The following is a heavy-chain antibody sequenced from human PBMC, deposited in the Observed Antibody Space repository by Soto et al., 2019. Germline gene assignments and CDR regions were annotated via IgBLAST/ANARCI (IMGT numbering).Heavy chain of an antibody. CDR3: ARDGDIVRGVLFDY. D-gene: IGHD3-10*01. V-gene: IGHV1-2*04. J-gene: IGHJ4*02. CDR1: GYTFTCYY. CDR2: INPNSGGT. Sequence: SVKVSCKASGYTFTCYYIHWVRQAPGQGLEWMGWINPNSGGTNYAQKLQGWDTMTRDTYISTAYMELSSMIADDTAVYYCARDGDIVRGVLFDYWGQGTLVTVSS.